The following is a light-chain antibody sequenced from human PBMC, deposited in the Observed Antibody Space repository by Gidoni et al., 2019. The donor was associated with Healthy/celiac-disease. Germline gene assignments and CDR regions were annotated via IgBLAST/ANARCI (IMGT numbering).Light chain of an antibody. CDR2: GAS. CDR1: QSVSSSY. V-gene: IGKV3-20*01. J-gene: IGKJ4*01. Sequence: EIVLTQSPGTLSLSPGERATLSCRASQSVSSSYFAWYQQKPGQAPRLRIYGASSRATGIPDRFSGSGSGTDFTRTISRLEPEDFAVYYCQQYGSSPLTFGGGTKVEIK. CDR3: QQYGSSPLT.